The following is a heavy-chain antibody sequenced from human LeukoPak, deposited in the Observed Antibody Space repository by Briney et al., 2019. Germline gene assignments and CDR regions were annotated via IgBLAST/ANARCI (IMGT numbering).Heavy chain of an antibody. Sequence: GGSLRLSCAASGFTFSNYEFNWVRQAPGKGLEWISYISSSGRNIYYADSVKGRLTISRDNAKSSLYLQMNSLRAGDTAVYYCARPGRPGDAFDVWGQGTMVTVSS. CDR3: ARPGRPGDAFDV. CDR2: ISSSGRNI. V-gene: IGHV3-48*03. J-gene: IGHJ3*01. CDR1: GFTFSNYE.